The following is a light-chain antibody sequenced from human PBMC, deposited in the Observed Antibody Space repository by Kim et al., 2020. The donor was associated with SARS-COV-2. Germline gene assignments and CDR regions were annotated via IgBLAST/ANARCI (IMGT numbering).Light chain of an antibody. V-gene: IGKV3-20*01. CDR1: RSVSSSY. CDR2: GAS. CDR3: QQYGSSPKT. J-gene: IGKJ2*01. Sequence: LSPGERAVLSCRASRSVSSSYVSGHHKKLGQAPRLLSYGASSMATVIPDRFSGSGSGTDFTRTISRLEPEDFVVYKRQQYGSSPKTFGQGTKLEI.